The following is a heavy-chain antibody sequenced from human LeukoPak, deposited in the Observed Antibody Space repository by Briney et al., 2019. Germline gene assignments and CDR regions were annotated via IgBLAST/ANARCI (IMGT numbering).Heavy chain of an antibody. D-gene: IGHD2-8*01. CDR2: INPNSGGT. V-gene: IGHV1-2*02. CDR1: GYSFTSYW. CDR3: ARDPLSSSYCTNGVCSYYYYYMDV. J-gene: IGHJ6*03. Sequence: GESLKISCKGSGYSFTSYWIAWVRQAPGQGLEWMGWINPNSGGTNYAQKFQGRVTMTRDTSISTAYMELSRLRSDDTAVYYCARDPLSSSYCTNGVCSYYYYYMDVWAKGPRSPSP.